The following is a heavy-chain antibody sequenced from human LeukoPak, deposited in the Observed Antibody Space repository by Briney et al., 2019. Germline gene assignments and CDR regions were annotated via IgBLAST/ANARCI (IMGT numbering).Heavy chain of an antibody. D-gene: IGHD3-3*01. V-gene: IGHV3-23*01. J-gene: IGHJ4*02. Sequence: AGGSLRLSCAASGFTFSSYAMSWVRQAPGKGLEWVSAISGSGGSTYYADSVKGRFTISRDNSKNTLYLQINSLRAEDTAVYYCAKEGNDFWSGYTLWGQGTLVTVSS. CDR3: AKEGNDFWSGYTL. CDR1: GFTFSSYA. CDR2: ISGSGGST.